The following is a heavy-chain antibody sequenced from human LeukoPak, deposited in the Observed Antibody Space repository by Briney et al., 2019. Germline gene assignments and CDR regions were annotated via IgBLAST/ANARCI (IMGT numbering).Heavy chain of an antibody. CDR3: AFDYARIPAV. CDR2: INWYGRTI. CDR1: GFTFSSYA. D-gene: IGHD4-17*01. V-gene: IGHV3-20*01. J-gene: IGHJ6*02. Sequence: PGGSLRPSYAASGFTFSSYAVSWGRQSPGNRLEWVSGINWYGRTIGYGVSVKVRFTISQDNAKNSLYLQVNRLRAEDTALYHCAFDYARIPAVWGQGTTVTVSS.